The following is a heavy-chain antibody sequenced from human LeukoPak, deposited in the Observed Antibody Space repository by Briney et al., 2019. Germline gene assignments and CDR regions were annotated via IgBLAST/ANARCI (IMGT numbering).Heavy chain of an antibody. CDR1: GYTFTGYY. V-gene: IGHV1-2*02. D-gene: IGHD3-10*01. CDR2: INPNSGAT. CDR3: ARQRGGYYFED. Sequence: ASVKVSCKASGYTFTGYYMHWVRQAPGRGLEWMGWINPNSGATNYAQRFQGRVTMTRDTSINTAYMYLSRLRSDDTAVYYCARQRGGYYFEDWGQGTLATVSS. J-gene: IGHJ4*02.